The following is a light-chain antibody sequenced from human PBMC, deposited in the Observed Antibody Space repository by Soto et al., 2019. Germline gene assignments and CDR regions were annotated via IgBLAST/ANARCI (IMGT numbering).Light chain of an antibody. V-gene: IGLV2-14*01. CDR2: GVS. CDR1: SSDVGDYKY. CDR3: SSYTTIFTYV. J-gene: IGLJ1*01. Sequence: QSALTQPASVSGSPGQSITISCTGTSSDVGDYKYVSWYQQHPGKAPKLVISGVSNRPSGISNRFSGSKSGNTASLTISGLQAEDEADYYRSSYTTIFTYVFGTGTKVTVL.